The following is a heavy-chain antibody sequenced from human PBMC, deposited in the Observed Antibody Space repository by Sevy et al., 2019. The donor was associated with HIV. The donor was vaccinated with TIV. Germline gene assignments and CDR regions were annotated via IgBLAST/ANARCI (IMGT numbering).Heavy chain of an antibody. CDR3: AKDGPPYYTTGSYVYYFDY. Sequence: GGSLRLSCAASGFTFSSFGMHWVRQVPGKGLEWVSFISYDGSDKRYVDSVKGRFTISRDSSKNTLYLQMNSLRGGDTAVYYCAKDGPPYYTTGSYVYYFDYWGQGALVTVSS. V-gene: IGHV3-30*18. J-gene: IGHJ4*02. D-gene: IGHD3-10*01. CDR1: GFTFSSFG. CDR2: ISYDGSDK.